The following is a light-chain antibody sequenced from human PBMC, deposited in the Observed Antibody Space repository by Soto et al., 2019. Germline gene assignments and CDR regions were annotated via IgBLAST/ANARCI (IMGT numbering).Light chain of an antibody. CDR1: QSISSW. J-gene: IGKJ2*01. Sequence: DIQMTQSPSTLSASVGDRVTITCRASQSISSWLAWYQQKPGKAPRLLIYKASSLESGVPSRFSGSGSGTEFTLTISSLQPDDFATYYCQQYNSYPYTFGQGTKLEIK. V-gene: IGKV1-5*03. CDR2: KAS. CDR3: QQYNSYPYT.